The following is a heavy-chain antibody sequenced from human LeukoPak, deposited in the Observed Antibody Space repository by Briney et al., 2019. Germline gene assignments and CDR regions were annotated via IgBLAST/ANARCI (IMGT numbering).Heavy chain of an antibody. D-gene: IGHD2-2*02. CDR1: GFTFSSYW. Sequence: GGSLRLSCAASGFTFSSYWMSWVRQAPGKGLEWVANIKQDGSEKYYVDSVKGRFTISRDNAKNSLYLQMNSLRAEDTAVYYCAREVYCSSTSCYTGYFQHWGQGTLVTVSS. CDR2: IKQDGSEK. V-gene: IGHV3-7*01. J-gene: IGHJ1*01. CDR3: AREVYCSSTSCYTGYFQH.